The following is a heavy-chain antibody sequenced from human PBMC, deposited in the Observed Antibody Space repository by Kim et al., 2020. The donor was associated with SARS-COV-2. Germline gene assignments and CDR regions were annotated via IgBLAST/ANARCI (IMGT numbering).Heavy chain of an antibody. J-gene: IGHJ4*02. Sequence: GGSLRLSCAASGFTFASYAMSWVRQAPGKALEWVSTIIGTDGSTYYADSGKGRFNISRDSSKNTLYLQMNSLRAEDTAVYYCAKGRGYCTGGSCYSDYWGQGALVTVSS. V-gene: IGHV3-23*01. CDR3: AKGRGYCTGGSCYSDY. D-gene: IGHD2-15*01. CDR2: IIGTDGST. CDR1: GFTFASYA.